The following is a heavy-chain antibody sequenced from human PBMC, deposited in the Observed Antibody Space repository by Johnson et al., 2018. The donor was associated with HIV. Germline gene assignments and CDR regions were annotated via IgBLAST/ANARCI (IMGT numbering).Heavy chain of an antibody. CDR3: ARGNLYYSTDAFDI. CDR2: IHYDGNNK. J-gene: IGHJ3*02. V-gene: IGHV3-30*04. CDR1: GFTFSSYA. Sequence: QVQLVESGGGVVQPGRSLRLSCAASGFTFSSYAMHWVRQAPGKGLEWVAFIHYDGNNKYYADSVKGRFTISRDKAKNSLYLPMNSLRAEDTAVYYCARGNLYYSTDAFDIWGQGTMVTVSS. D-gene: IGHD3-10*01.